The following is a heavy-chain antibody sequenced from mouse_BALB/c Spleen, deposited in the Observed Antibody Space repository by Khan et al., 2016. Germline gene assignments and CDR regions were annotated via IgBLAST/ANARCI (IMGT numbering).Heavy chain of an antibody. J-gene: IGHJ1*01. CDR3: ANYGSSWYFDV. V-gene: IGHV2-6-7*01. Sequence: VQLQESGPGLVAPSQSLSITCTVSGFSLTGYGVNWVRQPPGKGLEWLGMIWGDGSTDYNSALKSRLSISKDNSKSQVFLKLNSLQTDDTATYYCANYGSSWYFDVWGAGTTVTVSS. CDR1: GFSLTGYG. D-gene: IGHD1-1*01. CDR2: IWGDGST.